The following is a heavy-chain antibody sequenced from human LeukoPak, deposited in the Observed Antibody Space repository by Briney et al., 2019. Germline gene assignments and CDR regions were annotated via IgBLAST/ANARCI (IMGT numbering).Heavy chain of an antibody. CDR1: GYTFTSYY. CDR2: INPSGGST. J-gene: IGHJ4*02. CDR3: ARADYYYGSGSYPLKDY. D-gene: IGHD3-10*01. V-gene: IGHV1-46*01. Sequence: ASVKVSCKASGYTFTSYYMHWVRQAPGQGLEWMGIINPSGGSTSYAQKFQGRVTMTRDTSTSTVYMELSSLRSEDTAVYYCARADYYYGSGSYPLKDYWGQGTLVTVSS.